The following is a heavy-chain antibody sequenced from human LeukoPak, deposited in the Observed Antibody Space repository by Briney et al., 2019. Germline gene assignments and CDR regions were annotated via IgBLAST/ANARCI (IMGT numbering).Heavy chain of an antibody. Sequence: GGSLRLSCAASGFTFSNYYMSWIRQAPGKGLEWVSSISSSSSYIYYADSLKGRFTISRDNAKNSLYLQMNSLRAEDTAVYYCARGINYYWYFDLWGRGTLVTVSS. J-gene: IGHJ2*01. V-gene: IGHV3-21*01. CDR2: ISSSSSYI. CDR3: ARGINYYWYFDL. D-gene: IGHD5-24*01. CDR1: GFTFSNYY.